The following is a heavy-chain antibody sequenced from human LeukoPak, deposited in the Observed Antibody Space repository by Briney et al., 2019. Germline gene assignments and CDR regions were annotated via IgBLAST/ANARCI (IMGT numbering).Heavy chain of an antibody. J-gene: IGHJ6*02. D-gene: IGHD3-10*01. Sequence: PGGSLRLSCAVSGFTFSSYAMSWVRQAPGKGLEWVANIKEDGSESHYVDSVKGRFTISRDNAKNSLYLQMNSLRAGDTAVYFCAKAGLLWFGESWMDVWGQGTTVTVSS. CDR1: GFTFSSYA. CDR2: IKEDGSES. V-gene: IGHV3-7*01. CDR3: AKAGLLWFGESWMDV.